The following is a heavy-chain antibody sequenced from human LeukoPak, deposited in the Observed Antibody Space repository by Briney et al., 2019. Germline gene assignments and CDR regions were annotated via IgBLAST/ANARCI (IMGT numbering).Heavy chain of an antibody. CDR2: ISSSSSYI. V-gene: IGHV3-21*04. CDR1: GFTFSSYS. Sequence: GGSLRLSCAASGFTFSSYSMNWVRQAPGKGLEWVSSISSSSSYIYYADSVKGRFTISRDNAKNSLYLQMNSLRAEDTALYYCAKDRETYYYDSSGYWVFDYWGQGTLVTVSS. J-gene: IGHJ4*02. CDR3: AKDRETYYYDSSGYWVFDY. D-gene: IGHD3-22*01.